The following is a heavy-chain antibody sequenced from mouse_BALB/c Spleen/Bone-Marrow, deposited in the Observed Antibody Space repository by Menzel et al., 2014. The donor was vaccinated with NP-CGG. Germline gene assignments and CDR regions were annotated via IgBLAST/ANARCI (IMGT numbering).Heavy chain of an antibody. V-gene: IGHV14-3*02. J-gene: IGHJ3*01. Sequence: VQLQQSGAELVKPGASVKLSCTAPGFNIKDTYMHWVKQRPEQGLEWIGRIDPANGNTKYDPKFQGKATITADTSSNTADLQLSSLTSEDTAVYYCASLDDYIYWGQGTLVTVSA. D-gene: IGHD2-4*01. CDR1: GFNIKDTY. CDR2: IDPANGNT. CDR3: ASLDDYIY.